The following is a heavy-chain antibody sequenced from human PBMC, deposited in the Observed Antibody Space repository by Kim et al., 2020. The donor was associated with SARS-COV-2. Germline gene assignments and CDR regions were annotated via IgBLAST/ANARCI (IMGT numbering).Heavy chain of an antibody. V-gene: IGHV4-39*01. CDR3: ARRTTVTTVWYYYYGMDV. J-gene: IGHJ6*02. D-gene: IGHD4-17*01. Sequence: LKSRVTISVDTSKNQFSLKLSSVTAADTAVYYCARRTTVTTVWYYYYGMDVWGQGTTVTVSS.